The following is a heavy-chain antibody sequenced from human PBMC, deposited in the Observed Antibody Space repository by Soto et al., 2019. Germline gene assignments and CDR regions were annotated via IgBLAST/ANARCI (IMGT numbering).Heavy chain of an antibody. Sequence: SVEVSCKASRGTFSCYASSWVRHSPGQGLEWMGGIIPIFGTANYAQKFQGRVTITADESTSTAYMELSSLRSEDTAVYYCARDYGYSYGHYYYYGMDVWGQGTTVT. V-gene: IGHV1-69*01. D-gene: IGHD5-18*01. CDR1: RGTFSCYA. J-gene: IGHJ6*02. CDR2: IIPIFGTA. CDR3: ARDYGYSYGHYYYYGMDV.